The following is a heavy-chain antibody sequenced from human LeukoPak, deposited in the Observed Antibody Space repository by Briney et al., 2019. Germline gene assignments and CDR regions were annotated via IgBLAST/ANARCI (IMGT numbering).Heavy chain of an antibody. V-gene: IGHV3-7*03. Sequence: GGSLRLSCAASGFTFSSYWMSWVRQAPGKGLEWVANIKQDGSEKYYVDSVKGRFTISRDNAKNSLYLQMNSLRAEDTALYYCARDRYYYDSSGRMGPDYWGQGTLVTVCS. CDR1: GFTFSSYW. D-gene: IGHD3-22*01. CDR3: ARDRYYYDSSGRMGPDY. CDR2: IKQDGSEK. J-gene: IGHJ4*02.